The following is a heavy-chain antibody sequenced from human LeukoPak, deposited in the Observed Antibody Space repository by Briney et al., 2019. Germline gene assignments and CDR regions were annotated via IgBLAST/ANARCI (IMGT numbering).Heavy chain of an antibody. CDR3: PSPSGSYFS. D-gene: IGHD3-10*01. V-gene: IGHV3-23*01. J-gene: IGHJ4*02. Sequence: GWVSAISGSGGSTYYADSVKGRFTISRDNSKNTLYLQMNSLRAEDTAVYYCPSPSGSYFSWGQGTLVTVSS. CDR2: ISGSGGST.